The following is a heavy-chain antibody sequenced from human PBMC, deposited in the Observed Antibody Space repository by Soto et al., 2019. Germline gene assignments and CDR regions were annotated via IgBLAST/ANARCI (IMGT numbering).Heavy chain of an antibody. CDR1: GFTFSSYG. D-gene: IGHD6-6*01. CDR2: ISYDGSNK. CDR3: AKDLLRPVRAYGMDV. J-gene: IGHJ6*02. V-gene: IGHV3-30*18. Sequence: QVQLVESGGGVVQPGRSLRLSCAASGFTFSSYGMHWVRQAPGKGLEWVAVISYDGSNKYYAHSVKGRFTISRDNSKNTLYLQMNSLRAEDTAVYYCAKDLLRPVRAYGMDVWGQGTTVTSSS.